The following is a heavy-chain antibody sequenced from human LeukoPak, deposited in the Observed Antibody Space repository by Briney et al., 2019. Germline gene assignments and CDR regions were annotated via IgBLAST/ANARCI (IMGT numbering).Heavy chain of an antibody. D-gene: IGHD4-17*01. CDR2: ISSNGGST. CDR3: ARVGGDYSVDY. CDR1: GFTFSSYA. Sequence: GGSLRLSCAASGFTFSSYAMHWVRQAPGNGLEYVSAISSNGGSTYYANSVKGRFTISRDNSKNTLYLQMGSLRAEDMAVYYCARVGGDYSVDYWGQGTLVTVSS. V-gene: IGHV3-64*01. J-gene: IGHJ4*02.